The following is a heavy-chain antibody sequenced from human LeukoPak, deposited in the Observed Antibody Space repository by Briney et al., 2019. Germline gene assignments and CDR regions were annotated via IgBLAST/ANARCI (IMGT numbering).Heavy chain of an antibody. D-gene: IGHD3-22*01. V-gene: IGHV3-21*01. CDR1: GFTFSTYS. CDR3: ARGTYYYESSLDP. CDR2: ISRSRGAI. Sequence: GGSLRLSCVASGFTFSTYSMNWVRQAPGKGLEWVSSISRSRGAISYADSVKGRFTVSRDNAKNSLFLQMNSLRPEDTAVYYCARGTYYYESSLDPWGQGTLVTVSS. J-gene: IGHJ5*02.